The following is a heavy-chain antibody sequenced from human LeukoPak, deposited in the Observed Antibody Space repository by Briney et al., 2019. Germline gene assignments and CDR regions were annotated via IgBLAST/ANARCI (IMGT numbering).Heavy chain of an antibody. V-gene: IGHV1-18*01. D-gene: IGHD1-26*01. CDR3: ARDAGADHVYYYYYMDV. Sequence: ASVKVSCKASGYTFTSYGISWVRQAPGQGLEWIGWISVYNGYTNYAQNLQGRVTMTTDTSTSTAYMELRSLRSDDTAVYYCARDAGADHVYYYYYMDVWGKGTTVTVSS. J-gene: IGHJ6*03. CDR1: GYTFTSYG. CDR2: ISVYNGYT.